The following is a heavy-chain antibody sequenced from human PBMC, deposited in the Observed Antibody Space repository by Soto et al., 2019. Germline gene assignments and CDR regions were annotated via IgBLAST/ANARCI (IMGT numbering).Heavy chain of an antibody. V-gene: IGHV3-21*01. CDR1: GFTFSSYS. J-gene: IGHJ6*03. Sequence: EVQLVESGGGLVKPGGSLRLSCAASGFTFSSYSMNWVRQAPGKGLEWVSFIASSSSYIYYADSVKGRFTISRDNAKNSLYLQMNSLRAEDKAVYYWARDGSSSSYYYYYMDVWGKGTTVTVSS. CDR2: IASSSSYI. CDR3: ARDGSSSSYYYYYMDV. D-gene: IGHD2-15*01.